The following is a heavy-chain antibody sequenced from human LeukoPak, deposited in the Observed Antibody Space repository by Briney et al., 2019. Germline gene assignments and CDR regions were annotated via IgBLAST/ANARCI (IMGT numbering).Heavy chain of an antibody. CDR2: ISWDGGST. Sequence: GGSLRLSCAASGFTFDDYAMHWVRQAPGKGLEWVSLISWDGGSTYYADSVKGRFTISRDNSKNSLYLQMNSLRVEDTALYYCAKVYGAGATFDYYMDVWGKGTTVTVSS. V-gene: IGHV3-43D*03. D-gene: IGHD1-26*01. J-gene: IGHJ6*03. CDR1: GFTFDDYA. CDR3: AKVYGAGATFDYYMDV.